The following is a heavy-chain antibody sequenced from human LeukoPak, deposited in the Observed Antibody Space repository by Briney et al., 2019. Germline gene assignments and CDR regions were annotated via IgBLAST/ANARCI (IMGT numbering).Heavy chain of an antibody. J-gene: IGHJ1*01. CDR2: INPNSGGT. V-gene: IGHV1-2*02. CDR1: GYTFTGYY. CDR3: ARVRDVGYCSGGSCYSAEYFQH. D-gene: IGHD2-15*01. Sequence: ASVEVSCKASGYTFTGYYMHWVRQAPGQGLEWMGWINPNSGGTNYAQKFQGRVTMTRDTSISTAYMELSRLRSDDTAVYYCARVRDVGYCSGGSCYSAEYFQHWGQGTLVTVSS.